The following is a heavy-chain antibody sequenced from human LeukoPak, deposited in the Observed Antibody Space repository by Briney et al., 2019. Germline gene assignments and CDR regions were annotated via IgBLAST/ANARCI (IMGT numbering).Heavy chain of an antibody. CDR1: DGSISDYS. D-gene: IGHD1-26*01. V-gene: IGHV4-59*01. J-gene: IGHJ5*02. CDR2: IYYSGTT. Sequence: SETLSLTCTVSDGSISDYSWSWIRQPPGKGLEWIGYIYYSGTTNYNPSLKSRVTISLDPSKNQFSLKLSSVTAADTAVYYCARDAIVGATNWFDPWGQGTLVTVSS. CDR3: ARDAIVGATNWFDP.